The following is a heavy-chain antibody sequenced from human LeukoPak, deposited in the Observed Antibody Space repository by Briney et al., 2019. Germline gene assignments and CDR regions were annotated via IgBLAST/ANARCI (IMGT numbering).Heavy chain of an antibody. Sequence: GGSLRLSCAASGFTFSNYAMSWVRQAPGKGLEWVSAISGSGGSTYYADSVKGRFTISRDNSKNTLYLQMNSLRAEDTAVYYCAKEEDIVVVPAAIDIGGFDYWGQGTLVTVSS. CDR2: ISGSGGST. D-gene: IGHD2-2*01. CDR3: AKEEDIVVVPAAIDIGGFDY. CDR1: GFTFSNYA. J-gene: IGHJ4*02. V-gene: IGHV3-23*01.